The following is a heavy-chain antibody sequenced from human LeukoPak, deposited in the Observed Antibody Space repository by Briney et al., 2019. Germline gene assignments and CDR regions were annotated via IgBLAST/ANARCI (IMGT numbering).Heavy chain of an antibody. CDR1: GGSISSGGYY. D-gene: IGHD2-2*01. CDR2: INHSGST. J-gene: IGHJ4*02. V-gene: IGHV4-39*07. Sequence: PSETLSLTCTVSGGSISSGGYYWSWIRQPPGKGLEWIGEINHSGSTNYNPSLKSRVTISVDTSKNQFSLKLSSVTAADTAVYYCARASRWGYCSSTSCYAPTGPFDYWGQGTLVTVSS. CDR3: ARASRWGYCSSTSCYAPTGPFDY.